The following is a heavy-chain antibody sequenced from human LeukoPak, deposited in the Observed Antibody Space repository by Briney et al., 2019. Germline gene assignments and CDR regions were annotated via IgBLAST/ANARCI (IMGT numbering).Heavy chain of an antibody. CDR3: ARVRRLLWFLPDAFDI. CDR2: ISSSSSYI. Sequence: GGSLRLSCAASGFTFSSYSMNWVRQAPGKGLEWVSSISSSSSYIYYADSVKGRFTISRDNAKNSLYLQMNSLRAEDTAVYYCARVRRLLWFLPDAFDIWGQGTMVTVSS. J-gene: IGHJ3*02. CDR1: GFTFSSYS. D-gene: IGHD3-10*01. V-gene: IGHV3-21*01.